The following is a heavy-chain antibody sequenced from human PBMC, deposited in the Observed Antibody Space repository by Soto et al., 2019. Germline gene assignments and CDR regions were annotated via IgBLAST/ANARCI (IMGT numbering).Heavy chain of an antibody. CDR1: GFTFSSYS. J-gene: IGHJ4*02. D-gene: IGHD6-19*01. CDR2: ISSSSSYI. CDR3: AREPIAVAGPGGNFVDY. Sequence: EVQLVESGGGLVKPGGSLRPSCAASGFTFSSYSMNWVRQAPGKGLEWVSSISSSSSYIYYADSVKGRFTISRDNAKNSLYLQMNSLRAEDTAVYYCAREPIAVAGPGGNFVDYWGQGTLVTVSS. V-gene: IGHV3-21*01.